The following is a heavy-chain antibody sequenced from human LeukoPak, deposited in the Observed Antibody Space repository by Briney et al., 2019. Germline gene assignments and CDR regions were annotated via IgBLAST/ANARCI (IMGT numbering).Heavy chain of an antibody. D-gene: IGHD3-9*01. CDR2: ISTNGGIT. J-gene: IGHJ4*02. CDR1: GFTFSSFA. V-gene: IGHV3-64*01. Sequence: PGGSLRLSCAASGFTFSSFAMHWVRQAPGQGLEYVSGISTNGGITYHANSVKGRFTISRDNSKNTLYLQMGSLRAEDMAVYYCARGNTLTGYSRYWGQGILVTVSS. CDR3: ARGNTLTGYSRY.